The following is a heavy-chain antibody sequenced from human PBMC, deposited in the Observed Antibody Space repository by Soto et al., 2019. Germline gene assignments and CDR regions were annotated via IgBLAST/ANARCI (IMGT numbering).Heavy chain of an antibody. CDR2: IRSKAYGGTT. Sequence: GGSLRLSCTASGFTFGDYAMSWFRQAPGKGLEWVGFIRSKAYGGTTEYAASVKGRFTISRDDSKSIAYLQMNSLKTEDTAVYYCTRGGYYASGRYFLDACDIWSQGTMVNVS. CDR1: GFTFGDYA. J-gene: IGHJ3*02. CDR3: TRGGYYASGRYFLDACDI. V-gene: IGHV3-49*03. D-gene: IGHD3-10*01.